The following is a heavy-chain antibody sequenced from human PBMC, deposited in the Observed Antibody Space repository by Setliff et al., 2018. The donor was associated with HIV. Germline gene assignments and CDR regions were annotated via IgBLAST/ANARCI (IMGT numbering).Heavy chain of an antibody. CDR3: ARLAASIAARRRFDY. CDR1: GGSFTDYY. J-gene: IGHJ4*02. CDR2: INYSGST. D-gene: IGHD6-6*01. Sequence: SETLSLTCAVFGGSFTDYYWIWIRQPPGKGLEWIGSINYSGSTYQNPSLKSRVTISVDTSKNQYSLKLSSVTAADTAVYYCARLAASIAARRRFDYWGQGTLVTVSS. V-gene: IGHV4-34*01.